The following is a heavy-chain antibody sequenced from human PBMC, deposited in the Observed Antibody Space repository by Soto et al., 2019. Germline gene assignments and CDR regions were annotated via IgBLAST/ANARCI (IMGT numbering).Heavy chain of an antibody. D-gene: IGHD3-22*01. V-gene: IGHV3-74*01. J-gene: IGHJ3*02. CDR3: ARELYYYDSSGYYGPEGDAFDI. CDR1: GFTFSSYW. Sequence: PGGSLRLSCAASGFTFSSYWMHWVRQAPGKGLVWVSRINSDGSSTSYADSVKGRFTISRDNAKNTLYLQMNSLRAEDTAVYYCARELYYYDSSGYYGPEGDAFDIWGQGTMVTRLL. CDR2: INSDGSST.